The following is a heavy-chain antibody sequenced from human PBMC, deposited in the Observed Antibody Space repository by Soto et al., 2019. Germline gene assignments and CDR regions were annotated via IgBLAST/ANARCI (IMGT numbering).Heavy chain of an antibody. V-gene: IGHV3-33*01. Sequence: QVQLVESGGGVVQPGRSLRLSCAASGFTFSTYGMHWVRQAPGKGLEWVAVIWYDGSNTYYADSVKGRFTISRDNSKDTLCLQMNSLRAEDTAVYYCARAVGPFDYWCQGTLVTVSS. CDR3: ARAVGPFDY. J-gene: IGHJ4*02. CDR1: GFTFSTYG. CDR2: IWYDGSNT.